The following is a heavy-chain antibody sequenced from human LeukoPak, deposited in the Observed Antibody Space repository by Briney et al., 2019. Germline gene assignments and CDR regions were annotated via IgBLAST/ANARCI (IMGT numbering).Heavy chain of an antibody. CDR3: ARDLYDILTGSYDSIDY. CDR2: INPSGGST. V-gene: IGHV1-46*01. Sequence: ASVKVSCKASGYTFTSYYMHWVRQAPGQGLEWMGIINPSGGSTSYAQKFQGRVTMTRDTSTSTVYMELSSLRSEDTAVYYCARDLYDILTGSYDSIDYWGQGTLVTVSS. CDR1: GYTFTSYY. D-gene: IGHD3-9*01. J-gene: IGHJ4*02.